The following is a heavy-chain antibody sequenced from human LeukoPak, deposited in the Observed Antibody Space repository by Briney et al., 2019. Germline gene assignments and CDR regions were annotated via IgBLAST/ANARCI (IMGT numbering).Heavy chain of an antibody. CDR3: ARDLIHRSGETNY. CDR2: IGSSGSST. V-gene: IGHV3-11*05. CDR1: GFTFSDFY. J-gene: IGHJ4*02. Sequence: GGSLRLSCATSGFTFSDFYMSWIRQAPGKGLEWISYIGSSGSSTNYADSVKGRFTISRDNAKNSLYLQMNSLRAEDTAVYYCARDLIHRSGETNYWGRGTLVTVSS. D-gene: IGHD3-22*01.